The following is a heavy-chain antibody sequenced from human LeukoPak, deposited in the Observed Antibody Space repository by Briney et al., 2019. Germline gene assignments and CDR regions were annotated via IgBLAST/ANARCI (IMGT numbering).Heavy chain of an antibody. V-gene: IGHV3-48*02. Sequence: PGGSLRLSCVASGFTLSSYSMNWVRQAPGKGLEWVSYISGTGSTIAYADSVKGRFTMSRDEAKNSLHLQMNSLRDEDTAVYYCTRRFDSWGQGVLVTVSS. CDR1: GFTLSSYS. J-gene: IGHJ4*02. CDR3: TRRFDS. CDR2: ISGTGSTI.